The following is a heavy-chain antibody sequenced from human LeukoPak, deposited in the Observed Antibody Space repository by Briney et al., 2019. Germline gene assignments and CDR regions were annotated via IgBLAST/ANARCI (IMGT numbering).Heavy chain of an antibody. V-gene: IGHV4-59*01. CDR2: IFRSGST. CDR1: GGSISSYY. Sequence: PSETLSLTCTVSGGSISSYYWNWIRQPPGRGLEWIGCIFRSGSTNYNPSLKSRVTISVDTSKNQFSLKLSSVTAADTAVYYCARSPPPHAEYFQHWGQGTLVTVSS. CDR3: ARSPPPHAEYFQH. J-gene: IGHJ1*01.